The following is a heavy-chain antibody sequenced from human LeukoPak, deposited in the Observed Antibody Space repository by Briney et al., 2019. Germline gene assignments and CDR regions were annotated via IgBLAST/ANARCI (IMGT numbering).Heavy chain of an antibody. CDR2: IYYSGST. CDR3: ARVGRVFAYDSIGFYY. CDR1: GGSISSGGYY. Sequence: SETLPLTCTVSGGSISSGGYYWSWIRQHPGQGLEWIGYIYYSGSTYYNPSLKSRVTISVDTSKNQFSLKLSSVTAADTAVYYCARVGRVFAYDSIGFYYWGKGTLVTAS. D-gene: IGHD3-22*01. J-gene: IGHJ4*02. V-gene: IGHV4-31*03.